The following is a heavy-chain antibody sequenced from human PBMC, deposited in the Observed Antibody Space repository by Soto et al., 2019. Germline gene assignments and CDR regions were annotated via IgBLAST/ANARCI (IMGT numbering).Heavy chain of an antibody. CDR3: ARPGGAGKYYWGGDV. D-gene: IGHD3-10*01. CDR1: VYSFANYW. V-gene: IGHV5-51*01. J-gene: IGHJ6*02. Sequence: GQSLKSSCKRSVYSFANYWMVWVLQIPVKVLDCMVIIYPGDSDTRYSPSFQGQVTISADKSISTAYLQWSSLKASDTAIYYCARPGGAGKYYWGGDVWGQGTAV. CDR2: IYPGDSDT.